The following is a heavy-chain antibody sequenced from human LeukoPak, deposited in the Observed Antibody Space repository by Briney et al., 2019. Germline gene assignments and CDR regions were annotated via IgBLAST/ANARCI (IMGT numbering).Heavy chain of an antibody. V-gene: IGHV3-7*01. J-gene: IGHJ3*02. CDR3: ARELVSAAILPYDAFDI. Sequence: GGSLRLSCAASGFALSTYSMNWVRQAPGKGLEWVANIKQDGSEKYYVDSVRGRFTISRDNAKNSLYLQMNSLRAEDTAVYYCARELVSAAILPYDAFDIWGQGTMVTVSS. D-gene: IGHD2-2*01. CDR2: IKQDGSEK. CDR1: GFALSTYS.